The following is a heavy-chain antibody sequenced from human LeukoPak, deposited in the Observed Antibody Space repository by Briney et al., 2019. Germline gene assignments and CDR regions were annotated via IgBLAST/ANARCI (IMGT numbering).Heavy chain of an antibody. CDR1: GGSISSSSYY. V-gene: IGHV4-39*07. Sequence: MPSETLSLTCTVSGGSISSSSYYWGWIRQPPGKGLEWIGSIYYSGSTYYNPSLKSRVTISLDTSNNQFSLKLSSVTAADTAVFYCARVAGGIPYYWGQGTLVTVSS. D-gene: IGHD6-13*01. CDR3: ARVAGGIPYY. J-gene: IGHJ4*02. CDR2: IYYSGST.